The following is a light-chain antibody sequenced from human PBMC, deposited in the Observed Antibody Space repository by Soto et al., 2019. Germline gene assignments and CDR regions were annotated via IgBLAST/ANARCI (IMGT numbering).Light chain of an antibody. CDR3: QQSSNWPPIT. CDR1: ESVSSY. V-gene: IGKV3-11*01. CDR2: DAS. Sequence: EIVLTQSPATLSLSPGERATLSCRASESVSSYLAWYQQKPGQAPRLLIYDASNRATGIPARFSGSGSGTDFTLPISSIEPEDFSVYYCQQSSNWPPITFGQGTRLEIK. J-gene: IGKJ5*01.